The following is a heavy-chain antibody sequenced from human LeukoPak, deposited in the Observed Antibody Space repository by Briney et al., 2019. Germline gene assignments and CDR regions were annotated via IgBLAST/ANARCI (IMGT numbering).Heavy chain of an antibody. CDR1: GSTFRDYY. CDR3: AKGTKDYYGSGTFYISRDHFISR. CDR2: ISSRGTTT. V-gene: IGHV3-11*04. J-gene: IGHJ4*02. Sequence: SGGSLRLSCLASGSTFRDYYMTWIRQAPGKGLEWISFISSRGTTTDYADSVKGRFTISRDNSKNTLYLQMNSLRAEDRAVYYCAKGTKDYYGSGTFYISRDHFISRWGQGTLVTVSS. D-gene: IGHD3-10*01.